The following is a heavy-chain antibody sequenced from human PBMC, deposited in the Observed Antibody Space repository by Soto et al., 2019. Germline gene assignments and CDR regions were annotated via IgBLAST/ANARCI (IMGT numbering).Heavy chain of an antibody. J-gene: IGHJ6*03. CDR3: ARVPDCSSTSCYDYYYYMDV. D-gene: IGHD2-2*01. CDR1: GYTFTSYD. CDR2: MNPNSGNT. Sequence: ASVKVSCKASGYTFTSYDINWVRQATGQGLEWMGWMNPNSGNTGYAQEFQGRVTMTRNTSISTAYMELSSLRSEDTAVYYCARVPDCSSTSCYDYYYYMDVWGKGTTVTVSS. V-gene: IGHV1-8*01.